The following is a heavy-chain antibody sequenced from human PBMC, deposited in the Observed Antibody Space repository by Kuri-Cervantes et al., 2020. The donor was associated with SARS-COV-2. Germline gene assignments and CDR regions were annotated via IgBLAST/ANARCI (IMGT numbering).Heavy chain of an antibody. J-gene: IGHJ6*02. CDR1: GYTFTSYG. V-gene: IGHV1-18*04. CDR2: ISAYNGNT. D-gene: IGHD6-6*01. CDR3: ARGSSSSSNYYYYGMDV. Sequence: ASVKVSCKASGYTFTSYGISWVRQAPGQGLEWMGWISAYNGNTNYAQKLQGRVTMTTDTFTSTAYMELRSLRSDDTAVYYCARGSSSSSNYYYYGMDVWGQGTTVTVSS.